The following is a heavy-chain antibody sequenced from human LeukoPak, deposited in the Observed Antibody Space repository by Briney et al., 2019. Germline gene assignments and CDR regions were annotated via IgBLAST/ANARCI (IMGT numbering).Heavy chain of an antibody. J-gene: IGHJ4*02. V-gene: IGHV4-39*01. D-gene: IGHD4-17*01. Sequence: SETLSLTCTVSGGSISSSSYYWGWIRQPPGKGLEWIGSIYYSGSTYYNPSLKSRVTISVDTSKNQFSLKLSSVTVADTAVYYCAAMTTVTRAFDYWGQGTLVTVSS. CDR3: AAMTTVTRAFDY. CDR1: GGSISSSSYY. CDR2: IYYSGST.